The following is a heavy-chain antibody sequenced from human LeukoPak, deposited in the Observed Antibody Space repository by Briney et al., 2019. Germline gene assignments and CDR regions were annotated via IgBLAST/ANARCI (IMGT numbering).Heavy chain of an antibody. CDR3: ARSKVTYYYDAGGYYYFDY. CDR2: IYYSGTT. J-gene: IGHJ4*02. CDR1: GVSITGSY. D-gene: IGHD3-22*01. Sequence: SETLSLTCSVSGVSITGSYWRWSRQSPGKGLEWLGHIYYSGTTNYSPSLRSRVTISVDTPNKQFSLKLRSVTAADTAVYYCARSKVTYYYDAGGYYYFDYWGQGALVTVSS. V-gene: IGHV4-59*01.